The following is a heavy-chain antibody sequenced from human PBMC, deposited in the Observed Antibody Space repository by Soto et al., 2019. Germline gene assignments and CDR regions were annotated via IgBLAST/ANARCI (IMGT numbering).Heavy chain of an antibody. J-gene: IGHJ4*02. V-gene: IGHV3-66*01. CDR3: ARSDNSGWYKFGY. Sequence: EVQLVESGGGLVQPGGSLRLSCAASGFTVSSNYMSWVRQAPGKGLEWVSVIYSGGSTYYADSVKGRFTISRDNSKNTLYLQMNSLRAEDTAVYYCARSDNSGWYKFGYWGQGTLVTVSS. CDR2: IYSGGST. D-gene: IGHD6-19*01. CDR1: GFTVSSNY.